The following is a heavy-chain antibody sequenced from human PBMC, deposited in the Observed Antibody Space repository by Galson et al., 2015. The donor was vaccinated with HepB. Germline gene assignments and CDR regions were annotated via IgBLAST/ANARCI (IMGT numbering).Heavy chain of an antibody. Sequence: SLRLSCAASGFTFSSYWMTWVRQAPGKGLEWVANINQDGAKKNYVDSVKGRFTISRDNAKNSLYLEMNSLRAEDTAMYHCARDSTYYDVCAYYDNLDSWGQGTLVTVSS. CDR1: GFTFSSYW. V-gene: IGHV3-7*03. D-gene: IGHD3-22*01. J-gene: IGHJ4*02. CDR2: INQDGAKK. CDR3: ARDSTYYDVCAYYDNLDS.